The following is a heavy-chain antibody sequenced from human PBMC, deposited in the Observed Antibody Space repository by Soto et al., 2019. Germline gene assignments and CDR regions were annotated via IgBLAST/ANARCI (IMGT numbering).Heavy chain of an antibody. D-gene: IGHD3-9*01. V-gene: IGHV3-21*01. CDR1: GFTFSSYS. J-gene: IGHJ4*02. CDR2: ISSSSSYI. CDR3: ARDYDILTGYLPNVFDY. Sequence: GGSLRLSCAASGFTFSSYSMNWVRQAPGKGLEWVSSISSSSSYIYYADSVKGRFTISRDNAKNSLYLQMNSLRAEDTAVYYCARDYDILTGYLPNVFDYWGQGTLVTVSS.